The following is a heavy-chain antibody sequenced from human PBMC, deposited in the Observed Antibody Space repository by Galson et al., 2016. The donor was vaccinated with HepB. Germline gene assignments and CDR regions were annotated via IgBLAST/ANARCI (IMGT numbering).Heavy chain of an antibody. J-gene: IGHJ4*02. Sequence: SLRLSCAASGFTFSHYGMHWVRQAPGKGLEWVAIIWYDRNNRYYADSVKGRFTISRDISKNTLYLQMNSLRAEDTAVYYCARDRYGDYLDYWGQGTLATVSS. CDR3: ARDRYGDYLDY. D-gene: IGHD4-17*01. V-gene: IGHV3-33*08. CDR1: GFTFSHYG. CDR2: IWYDRNNR.